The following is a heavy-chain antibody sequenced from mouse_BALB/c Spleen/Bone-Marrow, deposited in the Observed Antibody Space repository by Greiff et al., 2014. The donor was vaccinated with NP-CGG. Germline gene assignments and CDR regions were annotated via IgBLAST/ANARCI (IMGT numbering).Heavy chain of an antibody. CDR3: ARDMGGLLFDY. CDR2: IRNKANGYTT. Sequence: EVKLMESVGGLVQPGGSLRLSCATSGFTFTDYYMNWVRQPPGKALEWLGFIRNKANGYTTEYSASVKVRFTISRDNSQSILYLQMNTLRAEDSATYYCARDMGGLLFDYWGQGTPLTVSS. J-gene: IGHJ2*01. V-gene: IGHV7-3*02. D-gene: IGHD2-3*01. CDR1: GFTFTDYY.